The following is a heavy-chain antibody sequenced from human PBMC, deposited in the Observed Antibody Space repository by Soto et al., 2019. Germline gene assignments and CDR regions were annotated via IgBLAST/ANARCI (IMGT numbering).Heavy chain of an antibody. Sequence: EVQLVESGGGLVQPGRSLRLSCAASGFTFDDYAMHWVRQAPGKGLEWVSGISWNSGSIGYADSVKGRFTISRDNAKNSLYLHMNSLRAEDTALYYCAKGGGYSSGWYSEDAFDIWGQGTMVTVSS. D-gene: IGHD6-19*01. CDR2: ISWNSGSI. J-gene: IGHJ3*02. CDR1: GFTFDDYA. CDR3: AKGGGYSSGWYSEDAFDI. V-gene: IGHV3-9*01.